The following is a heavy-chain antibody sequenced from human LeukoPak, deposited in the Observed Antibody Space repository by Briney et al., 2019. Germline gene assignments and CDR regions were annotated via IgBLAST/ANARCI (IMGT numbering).Heavy chain of an antibody. D-gene: IGHD1-26*01. CDR2: IYYSGST. CDR3: ARGSGSLGGFDY. Sequence: SETLSLTCTVSGGSISSSSYYWGWIRQPPGKGLEWIGSIYYSGSTYYNPSLKSRVTISVDTSKNQFSLKLSSVTAADTAVYYCARGSGSLGGFDYWGQGTLVTVSS. V-gene: IGHV4-39*07. J-gene: IGHJ4*02. CDR1: GGSISSSSYY.